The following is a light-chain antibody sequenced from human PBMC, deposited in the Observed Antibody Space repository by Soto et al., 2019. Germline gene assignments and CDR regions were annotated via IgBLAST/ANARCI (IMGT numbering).Light chain of an antibody. CDR2: DVS. Sequence: QSALTQPASVSGSPGQSFTISCTGTSSDFGGYNYVSWYQQHPGKAPKLMIYDVSNRPSGVSNRFSGSKSGNTASLTISGLQAEDEADYYCSSYTSSSTLYVFGTGTKVTVL. CDR1: SSDFGGYNY. J-gene: IGLJ1*01. CDR3: SSYTSSSTLYV. V-gene: IGLV2-14*01.